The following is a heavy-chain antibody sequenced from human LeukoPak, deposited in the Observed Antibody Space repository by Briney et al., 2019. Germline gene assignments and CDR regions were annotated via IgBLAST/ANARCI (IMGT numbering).Heavy chain of an antibody. CDR1: GYTFTGYY. J-gene: IGHJ6*02. Sequence: ASVKVSCKASGYTFTGYYMHWVRQAPGQGLEWMGWINPNSGGTNYAQKFQGRVTMTRDTSISTAYMELSRLRSDDTAVYYCARGRDDILPYRGNYYYGMDVWGQGTTVTVSS. CDR3: ARGRDDILPYRGNYYYGMDV. V-gene: IGHV1-2*02. CDR2: INPNSGGT. D-gene: IGHD3-9*01.